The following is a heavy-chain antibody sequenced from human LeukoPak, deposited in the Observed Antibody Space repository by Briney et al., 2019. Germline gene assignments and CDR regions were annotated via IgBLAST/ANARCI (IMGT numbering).Heavy chain of an antibody. D-gene: IGHD5-18*01. Sequence: ASVKVSCKVSGYTLTELPMHWVRQAPGKGLEGMGGFDPEDGETIYAQKFQGRVTMTEDTSTDTAYMELSSLRSEDTAVYYCATWYSYGYYFDYWGQGTLVTVSS. V-gene: IGHV1-24*01. CDR2: FDPEDGET. CDR1: GYTLTELP. J-gene: IGHJ4*02. CDR3: ATWYSYGYYFDY.